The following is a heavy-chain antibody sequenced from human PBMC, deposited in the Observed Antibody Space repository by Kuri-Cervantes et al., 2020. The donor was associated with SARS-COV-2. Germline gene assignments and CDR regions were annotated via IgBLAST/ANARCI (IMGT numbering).Heavy chain of an antibody. CDR2: ISSYSSFI. J-gene: IGHJ4*02. Sequence: LSLTCAASGFTFSNAWMSWVRQAPGKGLEWVSSISSYSSFIYYADSVKGRFTISRDNVKNSLYLQMNSLRAEDTAVYYCARDGDSSSRYYFGYWGQGSLVTVSS. D-gene: IGHD6-13*01. CDR3: ARDGDSSSRYYFGY. V-gene: IGHV3-21*01. CDR1: GFTFSNAW.